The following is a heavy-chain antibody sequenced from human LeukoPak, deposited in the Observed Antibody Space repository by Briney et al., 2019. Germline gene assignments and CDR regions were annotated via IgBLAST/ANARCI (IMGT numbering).Heavy chain of an antibody. CDR3: ARVSGDILTGFDY. CDR1: GGSIRSSYYY. J-gene: IGHJ4*02. V-gene: IGHV4-39*07. CDR2: IYDSGST. Sequence: SETLSLTCTVSGGSIRSSYYYWGWIRQPPGKGLEWIGSIYDSGSTYYNPSLKSRVTISVDTSKNQFSLKLSSVTAADTAVYHCARVSGDILTGFDYWGQGTLVTVSS. D-gene: IGHD3-9*01.